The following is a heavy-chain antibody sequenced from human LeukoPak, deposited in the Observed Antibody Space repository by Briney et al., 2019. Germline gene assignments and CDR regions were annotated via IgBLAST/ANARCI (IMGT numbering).Heavy chain of an antibody. CDR1: GYTFTSYY. D-gene: IGHD3-16*02. CDR2: INPSGGST. CDR3: ASSRDYVWGSYRFGYFDY. Sequence: ASVKVSCKASGYTFTSYYMHWVRQAPGQGLEWMGIINPSGGSTSYAQKFQGRVTMTRDMSTSTVYMELSSLRSEDTAVYYCASSRDYVWGSYRFGYFDYWGQGTLVTVSS. V-gene: IGHV1-46*01. J-gene: IGHJ4*02.